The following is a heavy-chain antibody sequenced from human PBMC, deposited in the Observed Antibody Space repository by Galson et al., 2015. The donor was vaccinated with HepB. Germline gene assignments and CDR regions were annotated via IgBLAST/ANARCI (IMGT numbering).Heavy chain of an antibody. V-gene: IGHV1-3*04. CDR2: INNGTGNT. D-gene: IGHD2-21*01. CDR3: ASNPMRFGDYSLGSLDD. Sequence: SVKVSCKASGYFYVTYAVHWVRLAPGQRLEWLGWINNGTGNTQYSQRFQDRVTISTDTSARVAYMELSGLTSEDTAIYYCASNPMRFGDYSLGSLDDWGQGTLVTVSS. J-gene: IGHJ4*02. CDR1: GYFYVTYA.